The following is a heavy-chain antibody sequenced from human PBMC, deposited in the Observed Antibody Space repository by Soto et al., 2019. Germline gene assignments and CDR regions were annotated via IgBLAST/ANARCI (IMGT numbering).Heavy chain of an antibody. Sequence: QVQLQESGPGLVKPSETLSLTCTVSGGSVSSGSYYWSWIRQPPGKGLEWIGYIYYSGSTNYNPSHKSRVTISVDTSKNQFSLKLSSVTAADTAVYYCARDRSSSWYYYYGMDVWGQGTTVTVSS. D-gene: IGHD6-13*01. CDR3: ARDRSSSWYYYYGMDV. V-gene: IGHV4-61*01. J-gene: IGHJ6*02. CDR1: GGSVSSGSYY. CDR2: IYYSGST.